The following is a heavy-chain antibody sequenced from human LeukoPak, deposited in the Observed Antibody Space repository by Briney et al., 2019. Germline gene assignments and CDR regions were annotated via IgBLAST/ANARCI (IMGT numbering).Heavy chain of an antibody. CDR2: ISSNGGST. D-gene: IGHD4-17*01. Sequence: PGGSLRLSCAASGFTFSSYAMHWVRQAPGKGLEYVSAISSNGGSTYYANSVKGRFTISRDNSKNTLYLQMGSLRAEDMAVYYCAFHDYGDYGDYWGQGTLVTVSS. CDR3: AFHDYGDYGDY. CDR1: GFTFSSYA. J-gene: IGHJ4*02. V-gene: IGHV3-64*01.